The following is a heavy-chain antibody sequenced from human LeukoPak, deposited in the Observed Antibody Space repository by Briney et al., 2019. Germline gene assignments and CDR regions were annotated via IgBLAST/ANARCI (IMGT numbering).Heavy chain of an antibody. CDR1: GYTLTELS. V-gene: IGHV1-24*01. CDR2: FDPEDGET. D-gene: IGHD3-9*01. J-gene: IGHJ6*02. Sequence: ASVKVSCKVSGYTLTELSMHWVRQAPGKGPEWMGGFDPEDGETIYAQKFQGRVTMTEDTSTDTAYMELSSLRSEDTAVYYCATYRNELRYFDWLSNYYYYGMDVWGQGTTVTVSS. CDR3: ATYRNELRYFDWLSNYYYYGMDV.